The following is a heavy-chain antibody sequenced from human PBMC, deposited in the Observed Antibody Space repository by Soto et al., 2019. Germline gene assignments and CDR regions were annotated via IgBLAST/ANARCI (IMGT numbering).Heavy chain of an antibody. CDR2: IYPGDSDT. V-gene: IGHV5-51*01. Sequence: GESLKISCKGSGYSFTSYWIGWVRQMPGKGLEWMGIIYPGDSDTRYSPPFQGQVTISADKSISTAYLQWSSLKASDTAMYYCARLGGRYYDSSVGMDVWGQGTTVTVSS. D-gene: IGHD3-22*01. CDR3: ARLGGRYYDSSVGMDV. J-gene: IGHJ6*02. CDR1: GYSFTSYW.